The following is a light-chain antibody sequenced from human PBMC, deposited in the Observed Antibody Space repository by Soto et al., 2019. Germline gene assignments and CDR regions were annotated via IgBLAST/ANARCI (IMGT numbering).Light chain of an antibody. CDR3: NSFRVSHLDV. J-gene: IGLJ1*01. CDR2: EVT. CDR1: STDVGGYNA. V-gene: IGLV2-14*01. Sequence: QSALSQPASASGSPGQTITISCTGTSTDVGGYNAVSWYQHHPGKAPKLIIYEVTHRPSGVSDRFSASKSGNTASLTISGLQAEDEADYYCNSFRVSHLDVFGTGTKVTVL.